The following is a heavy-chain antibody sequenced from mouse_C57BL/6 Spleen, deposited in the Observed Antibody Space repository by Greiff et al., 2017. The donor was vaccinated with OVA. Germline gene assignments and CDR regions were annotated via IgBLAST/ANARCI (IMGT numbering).Heavy chain of an antibody. D-gene: IGHD2-1*01. V-gene: IGHV1-53*01. CDR1: GYTFTSYW. CDR2: INPCNGGT. Sequence: QVQLQQPGPELVKPGASVKLSCKASGYTFTSYWMHWVKQRPGHGLEWIGNINPCNGGTTYNAKFKSKATLPVDKSSSTAYMQLSGLRSEDSEVYYGAREEYYGNYEKDYWGQGTLVTVSA. CDR3: AREEYYGNYEKDY. J-gene: IGHJ3*01.